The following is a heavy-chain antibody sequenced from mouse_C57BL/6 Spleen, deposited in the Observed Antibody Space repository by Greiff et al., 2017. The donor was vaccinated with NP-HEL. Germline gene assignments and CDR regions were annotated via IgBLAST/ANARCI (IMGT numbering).Heavy chain of an antibody. Sequence: QVQLQQPGAELVMPGASVKLSCKASGYTFTSYWMHWVKQRPGQGLEWIGEIDPSDSYTNYNQKFKGKSTLTVDKSSSTAYMQLSSLTSEDAAVYYCARWPVVAGWDFDYWGQGTTLTVSS. J-gene: IGHJ2*01. V-gene: IGHV1-69*01. CDR3: ARWPVVAGWDFDY. CDR2: IDPSDSYT. D-gene: IGHD1-1*01. CDR1: GYTFTSYW.